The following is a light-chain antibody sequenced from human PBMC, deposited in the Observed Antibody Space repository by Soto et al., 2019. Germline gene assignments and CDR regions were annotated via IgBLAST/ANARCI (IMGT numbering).Light chain of an antibody. Sequence: DIVLKQSPGTLSLSPEERATLSCRASQSVSSSNVALHHQKTGHDLRLLIYGASSSVTGIPNRFSGSVSLTNVTLTISRLEPQDCAVSYCQQDSISPPWTVAKGTK. CDR2: GAS. J-gene: IGKJ1*01. V-gene: IGKV3-20*01. CDR1: QSVSSSN. CDR3: QQDSISPPWT.